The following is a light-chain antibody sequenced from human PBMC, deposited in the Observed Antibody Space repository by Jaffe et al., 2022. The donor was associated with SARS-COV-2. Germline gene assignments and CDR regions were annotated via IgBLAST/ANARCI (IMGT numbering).Light chain of an antibody. J-gene: IGKJ1*01. CDR2: LGS. V-gene: IGKV2-28*01. CDR1: QSLLHSSGHSS. CDR3: LQVSQPPWT. Sequence: DIVMTQSPLSLSVTPGEPASISCRSSQSLLHSSGHSSLDWYLQKPGQSPQLLIYLGSNRASGVPDRFSGSGSGTDFTLKISRVEADDVGVYYCLQVSQPPWTFGQGTKLEIK.